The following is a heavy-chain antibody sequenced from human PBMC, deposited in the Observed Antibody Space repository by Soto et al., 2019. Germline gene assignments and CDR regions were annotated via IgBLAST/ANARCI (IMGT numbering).Heavy chain of an antibody. CDR3: ARDRPVVASNAFDI. CDR1: VFTCSRYS. J-gene: IGHJ3*02. Sequence: WGSLRLSCSASVFTCSRYSMNWFRQAPGKGLEWVSSISSSSSYIYYADSVKGRFTISRDNAKNSLYLQMNSLRAEDTAVYYCARDRPVVASNAFDIWGQGTMVTVSS. V-gene: IGHV3-21*01. CDR2: ISSSSSYI. D-gene: IGHD2-15*01.